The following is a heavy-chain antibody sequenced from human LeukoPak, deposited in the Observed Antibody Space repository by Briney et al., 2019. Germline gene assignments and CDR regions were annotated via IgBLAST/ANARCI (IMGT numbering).Heavy chain of an antibody. V-gene: IGHV4-30-2*01. J-gene: IGHJ5*02. CDR2: IYHGGST. Sequence: SQTLSLTCAVSGASISSGDYCWSWIRQPPGMGLEWIGYIYHGGSTYYNPSLNSRVTISIDTSKNQFSLKLSSVTAADTAVYFCARRSTGNYNWFDPWGRGSLVTVSS. CDR1: GASISSGDYC. D-gene: IGHD1-1*01. CDR3: ARRSTGNYNWFDP.